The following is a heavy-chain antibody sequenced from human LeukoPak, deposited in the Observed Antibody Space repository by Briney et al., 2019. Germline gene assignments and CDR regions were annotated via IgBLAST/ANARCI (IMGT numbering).Heavy chain of an antibody. Sequence: GGSLRLSCAASGSSFSTHAMSWVRQAPGKGLEWVSTLSKGAANTYYADSVKGRFTISRDTSKNMLYLQMNSLRAEDTATYYCAKPPNSVTGYLLNYWGQGTLVTVSS. J-gene: IGHJ4*02. CDR1: GSSFSTHA. CDR3: AKPPNSVTGYLLNY. CDR2: LSKGAANT. V-gene: IGHV3-23*01. D-gene: IGHD3-9*01.